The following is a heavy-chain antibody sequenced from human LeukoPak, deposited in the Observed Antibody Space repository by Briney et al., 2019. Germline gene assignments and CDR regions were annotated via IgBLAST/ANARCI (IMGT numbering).Heavy chain of an antibody. J-gene: IGHJ3*02. CDR3: ARAYCSSTSCFRDSFDI. CDR1: GGSMSDYY. V-gene: IGHV4-59*01. Sequence: PSETLSLTCTVSGGSMSDYYWKWIRLPPGKGLEWIGYIYYSGSTNYNPSLKSRVTISIDTSKNQFSLKLSSVTAADTAVYYCARAYCSSTSCFRDSFDIWGQGTLVTVSS. CDR2: IYYSGST. D-gene: IGHD2-2*01.